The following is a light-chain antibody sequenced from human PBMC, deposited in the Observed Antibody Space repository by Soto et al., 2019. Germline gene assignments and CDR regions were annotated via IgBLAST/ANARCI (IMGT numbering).Light chain of an antibody. CDR3: QQRSNWRIT. Sequence: LVMTQSPATLSVSPGERDTLSCRASQSVSSNLAWYKQKPGQAPRLLIYGASTRATGIPARFSGSGSGTEFTLTISSLEPEDFEVYYCQQRSNWRITFGQGTRLEI. J-gene: IGKJ5*01. CDR1: QSVSSN. CDR2: GAS. V-gene: IGKV3D-15*01.